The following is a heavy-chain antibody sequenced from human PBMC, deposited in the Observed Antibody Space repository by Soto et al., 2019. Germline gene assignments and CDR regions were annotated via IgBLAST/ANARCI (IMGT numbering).Heavy chain of an antibody. CDR3: ATGGRGGCDYIDY. Sequence: GGSLRLSCAASGFTFSSSGLHLVSQAPGKGLECVAVISCDGTNEYYADSGKGRCTISRDNSKNTLYLQMNSPRAEDTAVYYRATGGRGGCDYIDYWGQGTLVTFSS. D-gene: IGHD5-12*01. CDR2: ISCDGTNE. V-gene: IGHV3-30*03. CDR1: GFTFSSSG. J-gene: IGHJ4*02.